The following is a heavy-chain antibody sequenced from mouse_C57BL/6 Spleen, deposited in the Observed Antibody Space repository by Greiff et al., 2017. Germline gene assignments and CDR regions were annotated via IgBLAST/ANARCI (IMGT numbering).Heavy chain of an antibody. Sequence: EVQVVESGGDLVKPGGSLKLSCAASGFTFSSYGMSWVRQTPDKRLEWVATISSGGSYTYYPDSVKGRFTISRDNAKNTLYLQMSSLKSEDTAMYYCARIYYDYHAWFAYWGQGTLVTVSA. CDR1: GFTFSSYG. J-gene: IGHJ3*01. D-gene: IGHD2-4*01. V-gene: IGHV5-6*01. CDR2: ISSGGSYT. CDR3: ARIYYDYHAWFAY.